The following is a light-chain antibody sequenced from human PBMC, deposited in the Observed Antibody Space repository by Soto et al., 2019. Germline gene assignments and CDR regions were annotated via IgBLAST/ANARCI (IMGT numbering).Light chain of an antibody. J-gene: IGLJ2*01. V-gene: IGLV1-47*02. Sequence: QSVLTQPPSTSAAPGQGVSISCSGSVSNIGTFYVSWYQHFPGTAPKLLIYANDQRPSGVPDRFSASKSGTSGSPAISGLQSEDAADYYCTSWDDNLSAVVFGGGTKLTVL. CDR2: AND. CDR1: VSNIGTFY. CDR3: TSWDDNLSAVV.